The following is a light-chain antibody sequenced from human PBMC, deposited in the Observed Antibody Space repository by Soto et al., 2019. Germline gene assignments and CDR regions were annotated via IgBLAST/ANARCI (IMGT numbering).Light chain of an antibody. CDR1: NSNIGAGYD. CDR3: AAWDDSLSGHV. V-gene: IGLV1-47*01. CDR2: KNN. J-gene: IGLJ1*01. Sequence: QSVLTQPPSVSGAPGQRVTISCTGSNSNIGAGYDVHGYQQFPGTAPKLLLYKNNQRPSGVPDRFSGSKSDTSASLAISGLRSEDEADYYCAAWDDSLSGHVFGTGTKVTVL.